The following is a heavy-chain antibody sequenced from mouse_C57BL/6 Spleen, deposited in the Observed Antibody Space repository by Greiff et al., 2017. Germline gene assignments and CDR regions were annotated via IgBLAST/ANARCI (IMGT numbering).Heavy chain of an antibody. CDR1: GYTFTSYG. CDR2: IYPRSGNT. CDR3: ARIDYGSSYYYAMDY. D-gene: IGHD1-1*01. V-gene: IGHV1-81*01. Sequence: QVHVKQSGAELARPGASVKLSCKASGYTFTSYGISWVKQRTGQGLEWIGEIYPRSGNTYYNEKFKGKATLTADKSSSTAYMELRSLTSEDSAVYFCARIDYGSSYYYAMDYWGQGTSVTVSS. J-gene: IGHJ4*01.